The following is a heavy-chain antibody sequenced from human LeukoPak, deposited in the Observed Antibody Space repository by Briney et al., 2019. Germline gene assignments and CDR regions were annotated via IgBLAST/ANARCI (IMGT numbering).Heavy chain of an antibody. CDR1: GCSISSYY. J-gene: IGHJ4*02. CDR3: ARVSSSGSVSYYFDY. CDR2: IYYSGST. Sequence: SETLSLTCTVSGCSISSYYWSWIRQPPGNGLEWIGYIYYSGSTNYNPSLKSRVTISVDTSKNQFSLKLSSVTAADTAVYYCARVSSSGSVSYYFDYWGQGTLVTVSS. V-gene: IGHV4-59*01. D-gene: IGHD6-19*01.